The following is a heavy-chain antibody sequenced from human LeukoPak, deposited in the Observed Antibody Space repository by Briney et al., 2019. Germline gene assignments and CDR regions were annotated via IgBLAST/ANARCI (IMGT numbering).Heavy chain of an antibody. CDR2: IIPILGIA. V-gene: IGHV1-69*10. CDR1: GGTFSSYA. J-gene: IGHJ6*02. Sequence: GASVKVSCKASGGTFSSYAISWVRQAPGQGLEWMGWIIPILGIANYAQKFQGRVTITADKSTSTAYMELSSLRSDDTAVYYCARDLRHGYHYHGMHVWRQETTVTVPS. CDR3: ARDLRHGYHYHGMHV. D-gene: IGHD4-17*01.